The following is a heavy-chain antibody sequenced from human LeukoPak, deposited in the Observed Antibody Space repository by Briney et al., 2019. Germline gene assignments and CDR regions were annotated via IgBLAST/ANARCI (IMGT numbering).Heavy chain of an antibody. Sequence: SETLSLTCAVYGGSFSGYYWSWVRQPPGRGLGWIGEINHGRSINYNPSLKSRVTISVDTSKNQFSLKLSSVTAADTAVYYCARLIDYNADYWGQGTLVTVSS. CDR2: INHGRSI. J-gene: IGHJ4*02. CDR1: GGSFSGYY. V-gene: IGHV4-34*01. CDR3: ARLIDYNADY. D-gene: IGHD4-11*01.